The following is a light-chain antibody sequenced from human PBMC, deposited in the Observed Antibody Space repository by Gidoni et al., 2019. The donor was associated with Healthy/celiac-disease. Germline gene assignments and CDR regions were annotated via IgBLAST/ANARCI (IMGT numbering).Light chain of an antibody. J-gene: IGKJ4*01. CDR2: DAS. CDR3: QQRSNWPPLT. V-gene: IGKV3-11*01. Sequence: EIVLTQSPATLSWSRGERATLSCRASQSVSSYLAWYQQKPGQAPRILIYDASNRATGIPARFSGSGSGTDFTLTISSLEPEDFAVYYCQQRSNWPPLTFGGGTKVEIK. CDR1: QSVSSY.